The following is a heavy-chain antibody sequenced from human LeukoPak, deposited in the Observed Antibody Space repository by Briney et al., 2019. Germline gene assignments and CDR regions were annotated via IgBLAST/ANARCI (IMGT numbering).Heavy chain of an antibody. CDR2: ISSTTSYI. D-gene: IGHD3-22*01. V-gene: IGHV3-21*01. J-gene: IGHJ4*02. Sequence: GGSLRLSCAASGFTFSNYTMNWVRQAPGKGLEWISSISSTTSYIYYADSVKGRFTISRDNAKNSLYLQMNSLRAEDTAVYYCARKTFYYDNTGHYFSAFGDYLGQGTLVTVSS. CDR3: ARKTFYYDNTGHYFSAFGDY. CDR1: GFTFSNYT.